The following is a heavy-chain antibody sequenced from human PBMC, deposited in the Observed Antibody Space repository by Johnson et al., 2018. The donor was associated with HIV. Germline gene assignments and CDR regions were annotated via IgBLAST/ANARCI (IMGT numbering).Heavy chain of an antibody. CDR3: AKDGPLYGCDAFDI. D-gene: IGHD2-2*02. Sequence: QVQLVESGGGLVKPGGSLRVSCEASGLTFRNVWMSWVRQAPGKGLGWVSYISSSGSTIYYADSVKGRFTIARDNAKNSLYLQMYSLRAAATAVYYCAKDGPLYGCDAFDIWGQGPLVTVSS. V-gene: IGHV3-11*04. CDR2: ISSSGSTI. J-gene: IGHJ3*02. CDR1: GLTFRNVW.